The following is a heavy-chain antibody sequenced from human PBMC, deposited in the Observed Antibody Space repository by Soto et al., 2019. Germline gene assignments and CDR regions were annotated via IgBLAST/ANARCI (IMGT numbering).Heavy chain of an antibody. CDR1: GGSISSGGYY. J-gene: IGHJ6*02. D-gene: IGHD3-22*01. CDR3: ARDSRYYYDSSGYSPIYYGMDV. V-gene: IGHV4-31*03. Sequence: ASETLSLTCTVSGGSISSGGYYWSWIRQHPGKGLEWIGYIYYSGSTYYNPSLKSRVTISVDTSKNQFSLKLSSVTAADTAVYYCARDSRYYYDSSGYSPIYYGMDVWGQGTTVTVSS. CDR2: IYYSGST.